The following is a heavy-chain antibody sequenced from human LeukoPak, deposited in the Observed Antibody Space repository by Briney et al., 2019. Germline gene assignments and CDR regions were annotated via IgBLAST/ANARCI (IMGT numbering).Heavy chain of an antibody. J-gene: IGHJ5*01. CDR2: INDNGDI. Sequence: GSLRLSCAASGFTFSDYYMSWIRQTPEKGLEWIGEINDNGDIRYNPSLKSRLTISTDTSKNQFSLKLTSVTAADTAVYYCARGSPKHDSWGQGTPVTVSP. CDR3: ARGSPKHDS. V-gene: IGHV4-34*01. CDR1: GFTFSDYY.